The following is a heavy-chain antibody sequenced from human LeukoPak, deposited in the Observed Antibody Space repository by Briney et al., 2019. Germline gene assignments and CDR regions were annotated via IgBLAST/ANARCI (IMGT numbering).Heavy chain of an antibody. CDR2: IIPIFGTA. D-gene: IGHD3-10*01. J-gene: IGHJ4*02. V-gene: IGHV1-69*01. CDR1: GGTFSSYA. CDR3: ARDSPLYGSGSYWRDFDY. Sequence: SVKVSCKASGGTFSSYAISWVRQAPGQGLEWMGGIIPIFGTANYAQKFQGRVTITADESTSTAYMELSSLRSEDTAVYYCARDSPLYGSGSYWRDFDYWGQGTLVTVSS.